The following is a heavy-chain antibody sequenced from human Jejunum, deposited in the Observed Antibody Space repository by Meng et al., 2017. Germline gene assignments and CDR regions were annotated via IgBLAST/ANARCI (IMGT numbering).Heavy chain of an antibody. CDR1: GYSITRGYY. CDR2: LYHTGTT. J-gene: IGHJ4*02. D-gene: IGHD6-19*01. CDR3: ARHSSVWSGGNGDFDC. Sequence: SETLSLTCDVSGYSITRGYYWGWIRQPPGKGLEWIGSLYHTGTTYYSPSLKGRATMSVDTSKNQFSLRVSSVTAADTAVYYCARHSSVWSGGNGDFDCWGQGTLVTVSS. V-gene: IGHV4-38-2*01.